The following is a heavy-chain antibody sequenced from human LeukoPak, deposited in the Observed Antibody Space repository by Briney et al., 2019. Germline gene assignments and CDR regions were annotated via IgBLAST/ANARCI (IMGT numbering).Heavy chain of an antibody. CDR2: ISWNSGSI. D-gene: IGHD6-13*01. CDR1: GFTFDDYA. J-gene: IGHJ4*02. Sequence: GGSLRLSCAASGFTFDDYAMHWVRQAPGKGLEWVSGISWNSGSIGYADSVKGRFTISRDNAKNSLYLQMNSLRAEDMALYYCAKGKPRSSWYKGGLYYFDYWGQGTLVTVSS. CDR3: AKGKPRSSWYKGGLYYFDY. V-gene: IGHV3-9*03.